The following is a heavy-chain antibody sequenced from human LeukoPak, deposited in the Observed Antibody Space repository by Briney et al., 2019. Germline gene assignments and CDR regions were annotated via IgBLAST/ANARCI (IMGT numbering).Heavy chain of an antibody. V-gene: IGHV3-23*01. CDR2: ISGSGGST. Sequence: GGSMRLSCAASGFTFDDNGMGWVRQAPGKGLEWVSAISGSGGSTYYADSVKGRFTISRDNSKNTLYLQMNSLRAEDTAVYYCAKDDGMATPLGYWGQGTLVTVSS. CDR3: AKDDGMATPLGY. J-gene: IGHJ4*02. CDR1: GFTFDDNG. D-gene: IGHD5-24*01.